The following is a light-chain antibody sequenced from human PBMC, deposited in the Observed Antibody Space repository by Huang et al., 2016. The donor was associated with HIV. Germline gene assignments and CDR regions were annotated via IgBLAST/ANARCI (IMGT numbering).Light chain of an antibody. CDR1: QTMNTY. J-gene: IGKJ1*01. Sequence: DIQMTQSPSSLSASVGDRVTITCRASQTMNTYLNWYQQKPGKAPKLLIYAASSLHSGVPSRFSGSGSGTDFTLTISGLQREDFATYFCQQTYSTPRTFGQGTRVEIK. CDR3: QQTYSTPRT. V-gene: IGKV1-39*01. CDR2: AAS.